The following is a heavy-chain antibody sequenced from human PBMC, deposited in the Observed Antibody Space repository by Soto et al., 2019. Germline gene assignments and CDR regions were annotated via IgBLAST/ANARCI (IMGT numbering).Heavy chain of an antibody. V-gene: IGHV3-21*06. D-gene: IGHD1-26*01. J-gene: IGHJ5*02. CDR1: FTVSMYS. CDR3: TRDQGGSYDSWFDP. CDR2: ISSGGIYI. Sequence: EVQVVESGGGLVNPGGSLRLSCSFTVSMYSVNWVRQAPGKGLEWVASISSGGIYIKYADSVKGRFTITRDNAKNSVSLQMNSLKVEDTALYYCTRDQGGSYDSWFDPWGQGTQVIVSS.